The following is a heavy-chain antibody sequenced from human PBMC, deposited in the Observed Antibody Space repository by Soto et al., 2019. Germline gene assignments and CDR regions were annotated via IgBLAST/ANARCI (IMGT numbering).Heavy chain of an antibody. D-gene: IGHD1-1*01. V-gene: IGHV1-18*01. J-gene: IGHJ4*02. Sequence: QVHLVQSGAEVKKSGASAKVSCKGSGYDFTTYGITWVRQAPGQGLEWMAWISAHNGNTDYAQKLQGRVTVTRDTSTSTAYMELRSLRSDDTAVYYCARGRYGDYWGQGALVTVSS. CDR3: ARGRYGDY. CDR2: ISAHNGNT. CDR1: GYDFTTYG.